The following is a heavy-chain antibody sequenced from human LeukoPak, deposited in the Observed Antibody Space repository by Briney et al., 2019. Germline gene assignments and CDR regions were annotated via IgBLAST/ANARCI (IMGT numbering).Heavy chain of an antibody. J-gene: IGHJ5*02. CDR3: AGGWEPYDYFFDP. Sequence: ASVKVSCKTSGYSFTDYDINWVRQAPGQGLEWMGWMNPTSGSTDYAQKFQGRVTMTRNTSMSTAYLELSGLKSEDTAIYYCAGGWEPYDYFFDPWGQGTLVIVSS. D-gene: IGHD5-12*01. CDR1: GYSFTDYD. CDR2: MNPTSGST. V-gene: IGHV1-8*01.